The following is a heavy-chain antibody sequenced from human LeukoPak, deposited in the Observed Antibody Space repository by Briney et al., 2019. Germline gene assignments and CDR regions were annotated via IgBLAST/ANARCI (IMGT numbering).Heavy chain of an antibody. V-gene: IGHV3-48*02. J-gene: IGHJ5*02. D-gene: IGHD3-10*01. CDR1: GFTFSGYA. CDR2: IYSSDTT. CDR3: ARALGGSGSYRFDP. Sequence: GGSLRLSCAASGFTFSGYAMNWVRQAPGKGLEWVSHIYSSDTTYADSVKGRFTISRDTAKNSLYLQMNSLRDEDTAVYYCARALGGSGSYRFDPWGQGTLVTVSS.